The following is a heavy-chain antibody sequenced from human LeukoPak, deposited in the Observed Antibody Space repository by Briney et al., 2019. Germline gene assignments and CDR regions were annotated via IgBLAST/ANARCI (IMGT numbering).Heavy chain of an antibody. CDR2: ITPNSGGT. J-gene: IGHJ6*03. CDR3: AREAYDSGSFRTDYYYMDV. D-gene: IGHD3-10*01. CDR1: GYTFTGYY. Sequence: ASVKVSCKASGYTFTGYYMHWVRQAPGQGLEWMGWITPNSGGTNYAQRFQGRVTMTRDTSISTAYMELSRLRSDDTAVYYCAREAYDSGSFRTDYYYMDVWGKGTTVTISS. V-gene: IGHV1-2*02.